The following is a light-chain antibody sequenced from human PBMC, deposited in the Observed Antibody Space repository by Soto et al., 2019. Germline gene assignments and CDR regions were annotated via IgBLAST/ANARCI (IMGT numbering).Light chain of an antibody. Sequence: QAVVTQEPSLTVSPEGQATSPGGSRIEDVTSPHYPSWIQQKPGHAPKTLIYDASNKHSWTPARFSGSLLGGKAALTLSGAQPEDEADYYCFLSYSGTNWVFGGGTKLTVL. CDR3: FLSYSGTNWV. J-gene: IGLJ3*02. CDR1: IEDVTSPHY. V-gene: IGLV7-46*01. CDR2: DAS.